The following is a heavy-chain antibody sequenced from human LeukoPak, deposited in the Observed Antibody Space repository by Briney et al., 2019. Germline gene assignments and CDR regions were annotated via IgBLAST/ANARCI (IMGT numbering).Heavy chain of an antibody. V-gene: IGHV1-3*01. D-gene: IGHD3-3*01. J-gene: IGHJ4*02. CDR1: GYTFTSYA. Sequence: ASVKVSCKASGYTFTSYAMHWVRQAPGQRLEWMGWINAGNGNTKYSQKFQGRVTITRDTSASTAYMELSSLRSEDTAVYYCARDQTPYYDFWSGYGLSFDYWGQGTLVTVSS. CDR3: ARDQTPYYDFWSGYGLSFDY. CDR2: INAGNGNT.